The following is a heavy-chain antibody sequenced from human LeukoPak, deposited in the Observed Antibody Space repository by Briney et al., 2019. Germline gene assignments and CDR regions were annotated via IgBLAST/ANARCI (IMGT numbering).Heavy chain of an antibody. J-gene: IGHJ4*02. D-gene: IGHD5-18*01. CDR1: GYTFTSYG. CDR3: ATEGHSYGFSYVDY. CDR2: ISAYNGNT. Sequence: ASVKASCKASGYTFTSYGISWVRQAPGQGLEWMGWISAYNGNTNYAQKFQGRVTMTRDTSISTAYMELSRLSSDDTAVYFCATEGHSYGFSYVDYWGQGTLVTVSS. V-gene: IGHV1-18*01.